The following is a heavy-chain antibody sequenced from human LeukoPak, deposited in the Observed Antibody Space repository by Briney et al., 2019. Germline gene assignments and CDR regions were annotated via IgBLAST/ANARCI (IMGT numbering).Heavy chain of an antibody. CDR3: ARGSSWLGHGYYYYYYMDV. Sequence: ASVKVSCKASGGTFSSYAISWVRQAPGQGLEWMGGIIPIFGTANYAQKFQGRVTITTDESTSTAYVELSSLRSEDTAVYYCARGSSWLGHGYYYYYYMDVWGKGTTVTVSS. CDR1: GGTFSSYA. CDR2: IIPIFGTA. V-gene: IGHV1-69*05. J-gene: IGHJ6*03. D-gene: IGHD6-13*01.